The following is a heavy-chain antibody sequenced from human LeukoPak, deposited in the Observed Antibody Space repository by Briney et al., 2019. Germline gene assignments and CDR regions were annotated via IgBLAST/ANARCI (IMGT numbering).Heavy chain of an antibody. J-gene: IGHJ2*01. CDR2: VYTSGTT. CDR1: GSFISNDY. D-gene: IGHD4-23*01. CDR3: ARLGKSIFWYFDL. Sequence: PSETLSLTCSVAGSFISNDYLSWVRQPAGKGLEWIGRVYTSGTTIYNPSLRIRVTMSVDTYKNQFSLNLSSVTAADPAVYLCARLGKSIFWYFDLWGRGTQVTVSS. V-gene: IGHV4-4*07.